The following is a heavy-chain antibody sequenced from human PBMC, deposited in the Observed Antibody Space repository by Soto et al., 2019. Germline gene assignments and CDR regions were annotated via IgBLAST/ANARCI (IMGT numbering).Heavy chain of an antibody. D-gene: IGHD1-20*01. CDR2: ISAYNGNK. Sequence: ASVKVSCKASGYTFTSYGISWVRQAPGQGLEWMGWISAYNGNKKYAQKVQGRVTMTTDTSTTAAYMEVRSLRSDDTAVYYCARDAAIGMNDYWGQGTLVTVSS. CDR3: ARDAAIGMNDY. V-gene: IGHV1-18*01. J-gene: IGHJ4*02. CDR1: GYTFTSYG.